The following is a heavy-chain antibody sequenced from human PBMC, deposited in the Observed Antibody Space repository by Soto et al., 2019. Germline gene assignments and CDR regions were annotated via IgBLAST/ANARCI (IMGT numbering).Heavy chain of an antibody. J-gene: IGHJ6*02. D-gene: IGHD3-10*01. CDR1: GGSISSSSYY. CDR2: IYYSGST. CDR3: ALSYGSGSPLQFYYYYGMDV. V-gene: IGHV4-39*01. Sequence: SETLSLTCTVSGGSISSSSYYWGWIRQPPGKGLEWIGSIYYSGSTYYNPSLKSRVTISVDTSKNQFSLKLSSVTAADTAVYYCALSYGSGSPLQFYYYYGMDVWGQGTTVTVSS.